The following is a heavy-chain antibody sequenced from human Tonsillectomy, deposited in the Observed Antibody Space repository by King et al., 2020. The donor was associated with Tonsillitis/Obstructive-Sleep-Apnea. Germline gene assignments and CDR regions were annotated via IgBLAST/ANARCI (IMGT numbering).Heavy chain of an antibody. J-gene: IGHJ3*02. V-gene: IGHV3-11*05. D-gene: IGHD2-2*01. CDR1: GFTFSDYY. Sequence: VESGGGLVKPGGSRRLSCAASGFTFSDYYMNLIRHAQGKGVDWGSIIRSSSSYTKYADLVKGRFTISRDNAKNSLYLQMNSLRAEDTAVYYCARDLRDCSSTSCYGAFDIWGQGTMVTVSS. CDR3: ARDLRDCSSTSCYGAFDI. CDR2: IRSSSSYT.